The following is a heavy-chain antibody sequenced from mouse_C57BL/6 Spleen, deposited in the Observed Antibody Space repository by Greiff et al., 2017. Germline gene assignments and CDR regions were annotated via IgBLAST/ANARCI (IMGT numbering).Heavy chain of an antibody. CDR2: SSSGSSTI. CDR1: GFTFSDYG. V-gene: IGHV5-17*01. D-gene: IGHD1-1*01. J-gene: IGHJ4*01. CDR3: ARPVVAPYAMDY. Sequence: DVMLVESGGGLVKPGGSLKLSCAASGFTFSDYGMHWVRQAPEKGLEWVAYSSSGSSTIYYADTVKGRFTISRDNAKNTLFLQMTSLRSEDTAMYYCARPVVAPYAMDYWGQGTSVTVSS.